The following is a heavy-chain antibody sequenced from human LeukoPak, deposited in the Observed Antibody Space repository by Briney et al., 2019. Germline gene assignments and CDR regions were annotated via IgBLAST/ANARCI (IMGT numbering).Heavy chain of an antibody. CDR3: ARTRGVRGVKKGWFDP. CDR1: GYTLTELS. D-gene: IGHD3-10*01. CDR2: FDPEDGET. J-gene: IGHJ5*02. V-gene: IGHV1-24*01. Sequence: ASVKVSCKVSGYTLTELSMHWVRQAPGKGLEWMGGFDPEDGETIYAQKFQGRVTMTRNTSISTAYMELSSLRSEDTAVYYCARTRGVRGVKKGWFDPWGQGTLVTVSS.